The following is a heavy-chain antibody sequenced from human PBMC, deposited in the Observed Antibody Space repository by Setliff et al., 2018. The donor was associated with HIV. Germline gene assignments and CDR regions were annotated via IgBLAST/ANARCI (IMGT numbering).Heavy chain of an antibody. J-gene: IGHJ1*01. Sequence: SVKVSCKASGYSFTGYYIHWVRQAPGQGLEWMGWINPNTGGTNCAQSLQGRVTLTTDTSTNTAYMEMRTLRSDDTAVYYCVRGVTRDISGYYRDEYFQHWGQGTPVTVSS. CDR3: VRGVTRDISGYYRDEYFQH. CDR2: INPNTGGT. V-gene: IGHV1-2*02. CDR1: GYSFTGYY. D-gene: IGHD3-22*01.